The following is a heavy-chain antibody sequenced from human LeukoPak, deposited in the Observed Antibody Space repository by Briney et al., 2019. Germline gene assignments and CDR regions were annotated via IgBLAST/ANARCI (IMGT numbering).Heavy chain of an antibody. CDR2: INPSGGST. Sequence: ASVKVSCKASGYTFTSYYMHWVRQAPGQGLEWMGIINPSGGSTSYAQKFQGRVTMTRDMSTSTVYMELSSLRSEDTAVYYCARDQKYCSSTSCYPIGYYMDVWGKGTTVTVSS. V-gene: IGHV1-46*01. J-gene: IGHJ6*03. CDR1: GYTFTSYY. CDR3: ARDQKYCSSTSCYPIGYYMDV. D-gene: IGHD2-2*01.